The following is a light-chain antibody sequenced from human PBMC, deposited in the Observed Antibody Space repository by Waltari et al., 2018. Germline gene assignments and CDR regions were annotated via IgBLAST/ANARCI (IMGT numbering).Light chain of an antibody. CDR3: QQYNNWPPT. CDR2: DAS. V-gene: IGKV3-15*01. J-gene: IGKJ4*01. CDR1: QSVNGD. Sequence: EVVMTQSPATLSVSPGERATLSSRASQSVNGDLAWYQQRPGQAPRLLIHDASTRATGIPVRFSGSGSGTEFTLTISSLQSEDSAIYCCQQYNNWPPTFGGGTKVEIK.